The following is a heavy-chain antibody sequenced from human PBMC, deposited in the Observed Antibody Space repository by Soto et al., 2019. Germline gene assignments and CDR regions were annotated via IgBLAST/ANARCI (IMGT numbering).Heavy chain of an antibody. CDR2: IIPIFGTA. Sequence: GASVKVSCKASGGTFSSYAISWVRQAPGQGLEWMGGIIPIFGTANYAQKFQGRVTITADESTSTAYMELSSLRSEDTAVYYCARDHPCSSTSCYDYYYYGKDVWGQGTTVTVSS. V-gene: IGHV1-69*13. CDR3: ARDHPCSSTSCYDYYYYGKDV. D-gene: IGHD2-2*01. J-gene: IGHJ6*02. CDR1: GGTFSSYA.